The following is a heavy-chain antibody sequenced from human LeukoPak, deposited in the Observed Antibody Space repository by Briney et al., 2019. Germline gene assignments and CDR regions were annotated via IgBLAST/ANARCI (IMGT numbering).Heavy chain of an antibody. Sequence: GGSLRLSCAASGFTFSSYAMHWVRQAPGKGLEWVAVISYDESNKYYADSVKGRFTISRDNSKNTLYLQMNSLRAEDTAVYYCARAYCGGDCHYYFDYWGQGTLVTVSS. CDR2: ISYDESNK. J-gene: IGHJ4*02. D-gene: IGHD2-21*02. V-gene: IGHV3-30*04. CDR1: GFTFSSYA. CDR3: ARAYCGGDCHYYFDY.